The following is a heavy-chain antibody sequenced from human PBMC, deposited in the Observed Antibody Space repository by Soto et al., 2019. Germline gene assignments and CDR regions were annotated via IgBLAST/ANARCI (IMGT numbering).Heavy chain of an antibody. J-gene: IGHJ6*02. CDR3: ARARHRELYYYYGMDV. V-gene: IGHV4-31*03. Sequence: QVQLQESGPGLVKPSQTLSLTCTVSGGSISSGGYYWSWIRQHPGKGLEWIGYIYYSGSTYYNPSLKSRVTISVDTSKNQFSLKLSSVTAADTAVYYCARARHRELYYYYGMDVWGQGTTVTVSS. CDR1: GGSISSGGYY. CDR2: IYYSGST. D-gene: IGHD1-26*01.